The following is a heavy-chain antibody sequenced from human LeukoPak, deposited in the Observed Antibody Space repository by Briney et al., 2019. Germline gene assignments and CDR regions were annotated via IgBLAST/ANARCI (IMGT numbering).Heavy chain of an antibody. J-gene: IGHJ1*01. D-gene: IGHD6-13*01. Sequence: GASVKVSCKASGYTFTSYGISWVRQAPGQGLEWMGWISAYNGNTINAQKLQGRVTMTTDTSTSTAYMELRSLRSDDTAVYYCVREGAAAGTVYFQHWGQGTLVTVSS. CDR1: GYTFTSYG. CDR2: ISAYNGNT. V-gene: IGHV1-18*01. CDR3: VREGAAAGTVYFQH.